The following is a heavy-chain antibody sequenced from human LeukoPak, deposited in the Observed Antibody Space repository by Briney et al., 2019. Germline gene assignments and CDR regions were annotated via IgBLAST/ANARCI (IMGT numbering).Heavy chain of an antibody. CDR3: ARAPGVVYDASDL. V-gene: IGHV3-21*01. J-gene: IGHJ3*01. Sequence: GGSLRLSCAASGFTSSTYDMHWVRQAPGKGLEWVSYIGTRTTDTYFADSVRGRFTISRDNAKNSLYLQMNSLRAEDTAVYYCARAPGVVYDASDLWGQGTMVTVSS. CDR1: GFTSSTYD. CDR2: IGTRTTDT. D-gene: IGHD2-15*01.